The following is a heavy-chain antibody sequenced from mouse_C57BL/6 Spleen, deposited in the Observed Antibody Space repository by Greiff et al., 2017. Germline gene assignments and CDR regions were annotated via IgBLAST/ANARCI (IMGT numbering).Heavy chain of an antibody. CDR3: ARGSLRTVSYWYFDV. D-gene: IGHD1-1*01. V-gene: IGHV5-12*01. CDR2: ISNGGGST. J-gene: IGHJ1*03. Sequence: EVKLMESGGGLVQPGGSLKLSCAASGFTFSDYYMYWVRQTPEKRLEWVAYISNGGGSTYYPDTVKGRFTISRDNAKNTLYLQMSRLKSEDIAMYYCARGSLRTVSYWYFDVWGTGTTVTVSS. CDR1: GFTFSDYY.